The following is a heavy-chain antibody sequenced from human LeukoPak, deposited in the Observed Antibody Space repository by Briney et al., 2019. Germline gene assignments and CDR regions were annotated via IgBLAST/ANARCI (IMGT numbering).Heavy chain of an antibody. D-gene: IGHD2-15*01. J-gene: IGHJ4*02. CDR1: RFTFSSNG. Sequence: GGSLRLSGAASRFTFSSNGMHWVRQAPGKGLVGVAFIRYDGSNKYYADSVKGRFTISRDNAKNSLYLQMNSLRAEDTDVYYCARGAPYCSGGSCMYYFDYWGQGTLVTVSS. CDR3: ARGAPYCSGGSCMYYFDY. V-gene: IGHV3-30*02. CDR2: IRYDGSNK.